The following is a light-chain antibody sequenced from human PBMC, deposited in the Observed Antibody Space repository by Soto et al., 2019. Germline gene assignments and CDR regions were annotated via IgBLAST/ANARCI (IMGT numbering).Light chain of an antibody. V-gene: IGKV3-20*01. Sequence: EIVLTQSPGTLSLSTGEGATLSGRASQSINSFLAWYQQKPGQAPRLLIYGASSRATGIPDRFSGSGSGTDFTLTISRLEPEDFAVYYCQQYGSSPWTFGQGTKVDIK. J-gene: IGKJ1*01. CDR3: QQYGSSPWT. CDR2: GAS. CDR1: QSINSF.